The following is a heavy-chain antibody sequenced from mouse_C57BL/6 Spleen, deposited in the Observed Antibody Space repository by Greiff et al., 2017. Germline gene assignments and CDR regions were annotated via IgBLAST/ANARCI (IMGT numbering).Heavy chain of an antibody. Sequence: QVQLQQPGAELVRPGSSVKLSCKASGYTFTSYWMDWVKQRPGQGLEWIGNIYPSDSETHYNQKFKDKATLTVDKSSSTAYMQLSSLTSEDSAVYDCARDYYGSSYVHFDVWGTGTAVTVSS. CDR2: IYPSDSET. CDR1: GYTFTSYW. D-gene: IGHD1-1*01. CDR3: ARDYYGSSYVHFDV. V-gene: IGHV1-61*01. J-gene: IGHJ1*03.